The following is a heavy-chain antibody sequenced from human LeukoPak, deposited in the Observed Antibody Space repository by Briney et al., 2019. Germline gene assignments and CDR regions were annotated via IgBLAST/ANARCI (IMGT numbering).Heavy chain of an antibody. J-gene: IGHJ3*01. CDR1: GFTLSDHL. Sequence: GGSLRLSCVASGFTLSDHLMDWVRQAPGKGLEWIGRRRSKSKKYTTEYAASVKGRFSTSGDESRNSMFLQLNSLKTEDTAMYYCARDGAEGDDSAFDVWGQGTMVTVSS. CDR3: ARDGAEGDDSAFDV. D-gene: IGHD3-22*01. CDR2: RRSKSKKYTT. V-gene: IGHV3-72*01.